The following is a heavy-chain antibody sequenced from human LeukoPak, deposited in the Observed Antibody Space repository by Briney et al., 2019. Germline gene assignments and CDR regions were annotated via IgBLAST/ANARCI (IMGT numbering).Heavy chain of an antibody. CDR2: ISYDGSNK. CDR1: GFTFSSYA. V-gene: IGHV3-30-3*01. Sequence: PGGSLRLSCAASGFTFSSYAMHWVRQAPGKGLEWVAVISYDGSNKYYADSVKGRFTISRDNSKNTLYLQMNSLRAEDTAVYYCAREHYIVVVPAAERNYYYGMDVWGQGTTVTVSS. CDR3: AREHYIVVVPAAERNYYYGMDV. J-gene: IGHJ6*02. D-gene: IGHD2-2*01.